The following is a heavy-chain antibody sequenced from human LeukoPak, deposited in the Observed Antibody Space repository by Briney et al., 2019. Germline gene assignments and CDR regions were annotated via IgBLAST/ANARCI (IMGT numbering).Heavy chain of an antibody. D-gene: IGHD5-18*01. V-gene: IGHV3-21*01. CDR2: ISSSSSYI. CDR1: GSTFSSYS. Sequence: GGSLRLSCAASGSTFSSYSMNWVRQAPGKGLEWVSSISSSSSYIYYADSVKGRFTISRDNAKNSLYLQMNSLRAEDTAVYYCARGSGYSYGRFYDYWGQGTLVTVSS. CDR3: ARGSGYSYGRFYDY. J-gene: IGHJ4*02.